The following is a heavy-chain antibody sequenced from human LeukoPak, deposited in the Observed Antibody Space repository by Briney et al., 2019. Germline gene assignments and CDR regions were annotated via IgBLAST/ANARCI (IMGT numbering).Heavy chain of an antibody. J-gene: IGHJ5*02. V-gene: IGHV3-66*01. CDR1: GFTFSDYY. CDR2: IYSGGST. D-gene: IGHD3-10*01. CDR3: AKGYYASGSYGWFDT. Sequence: GGSLRLSCAASGFTFSDYYMSWIRQAPGKGLEWVSLIYSGGSTYYADSVKGRFTISRDNSKDTLYLQMNSLRAEDTAVYYCAKGYYASGSYGWFDTWGQGTLVTVSS.